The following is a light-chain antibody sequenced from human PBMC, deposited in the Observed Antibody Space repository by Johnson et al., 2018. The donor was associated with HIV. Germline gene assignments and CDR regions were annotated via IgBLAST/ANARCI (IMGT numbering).Light chain of an antibody. CDR1: SSNIGNNY. CDR3: GTWDSSLSGV. J-gene: IGLJ1*01. CDR2: DNN. V-gene: IGLV1-51*01. Sequence: QYVLTQPPSLSAAPGQKVTISCSGSSSNIGNNYVSWYQQLPGTAPKLLIYDNNKRPSGIPDRFSGSKSGTSATLGITGLQTGDEADYYCGTWDSSLSGVFGTGTKVTVL.